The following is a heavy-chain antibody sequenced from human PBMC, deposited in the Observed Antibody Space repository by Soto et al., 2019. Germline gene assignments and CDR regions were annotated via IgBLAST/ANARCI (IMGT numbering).Heavy chain of an antibody. D-gene: IGHD2-8*01. J-gene: IGHJ3*02. CDR1: GYSFTTFW. CDR3: ARSFSHNIAGAFNAHPI. Sequence: GESLKISYKGSGYSFTTFWISWVRQMPGKGLEWMGTIDPGESYTIYSPSFQGHVTISSDKSISTAYLQWSSLKASDTAIHYCARSFSHNIAGAFNAHPIWGQGTVVLVSS. V-gene: IGHV5-10-1*01. CDR2: IDPGESYT.